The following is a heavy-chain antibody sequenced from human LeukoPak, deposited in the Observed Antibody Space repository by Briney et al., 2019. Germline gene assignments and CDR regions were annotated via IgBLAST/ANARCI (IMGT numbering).Heavy chain of an antibody. J-gene: IGHJ3*02. CDR3: ARDTPIYSNYEDAFDI. CDR2: IYTSGST. D-gene: IGHD4-11*01. CDR1: GGSISSYY. V-gene: IGHV4-4*07. Sequence: KPSETLSLTCTVSGGSISSYYWSWIRQPAGKGLEWIGRIYTSGSTNYNPSLKSRVTMSVDTSKNQFSLKLSSVTAADTAVYYCARDTPIYSNYEDAFDIWGQGTTVTVSS.